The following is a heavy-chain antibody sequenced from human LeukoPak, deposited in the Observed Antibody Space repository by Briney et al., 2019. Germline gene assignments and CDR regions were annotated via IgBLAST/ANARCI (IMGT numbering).Heavy chain of an antibody. CDR3: ARVEYCGGACYSGWDH. CDR2: IIPIFDIA. J-gene: IGHJ4*02. D-gene: IGHD2-21*02. V-gene: IGHV1-69*02. CDR1: GGTFSSYT. Sequence: VASVKVSCKASGGTFSSYTITWVRQAPGQRLEWMGRIIPIFDIATYAKKFQGRVTITADKATSTSYMELRSLSSEDTAVYYCARVEYCGGACYSGWDHWGQGTLVTVSS.